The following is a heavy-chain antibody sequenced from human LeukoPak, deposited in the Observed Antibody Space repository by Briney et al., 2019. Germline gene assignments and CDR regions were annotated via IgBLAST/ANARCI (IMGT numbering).Heavy chain of an antibody. Sequence: PSETLSLTCTVTGGSISSSSYYWGWIRQPPGNGREWIGSIYYSGSTYYNPSLKSRVTISVDTSKNQFSLKLSSVTAADTAVYYCARHSSSWYDGDYFDYWGQGTLVTVSS. J-gene: IGHJ4*02. D-gene: IGHD6-13*01. V-gene: IGHV4-39*01. CDR3: ARHSSSWYDGDYFDY. CDR2: IYYSGST. CDR1: GGSISSSSYY.